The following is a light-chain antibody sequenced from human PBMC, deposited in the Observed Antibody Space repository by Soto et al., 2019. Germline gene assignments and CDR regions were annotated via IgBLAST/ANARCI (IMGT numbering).Light chain of an antibody. CDR1: QSVSISY. V-gene: IGKV3-20*01. CDR2: GAS. Sequence: EIVLTHSPGTLSFSPWERATLSFRASQSVSISYLSWYQQKPGQAPRLLIYGASSRATGIPDRFSGSGSGTDFTLTISRLEPEDFAVYYCQQYGSSGKFGQGTKVDIK. J-gene: IGKJ1*01. CDR3: QQYGSSGK.